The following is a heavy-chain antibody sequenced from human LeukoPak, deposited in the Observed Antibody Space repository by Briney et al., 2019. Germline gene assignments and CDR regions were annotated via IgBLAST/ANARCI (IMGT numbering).Heavy chain of an antibody. J-gene: IGHJ4*02. CDR2: IYHSGST. D-gene: IGHD5-18*01. CDR3: ARGGSLYGYESYFDC. CDR1: GGSISSSNW. V-gene: IGHV4-4*02. Sequence: SETLSLTCAVSGGSISSSNWWSWVRQPPGKGLEWIGEIYHSGSTNYNPSLKSRVTISVDKSKNQFSLKLSSVTAADTAVYYCARGGSLYGYESYFDCWGQGTLVTVSS.